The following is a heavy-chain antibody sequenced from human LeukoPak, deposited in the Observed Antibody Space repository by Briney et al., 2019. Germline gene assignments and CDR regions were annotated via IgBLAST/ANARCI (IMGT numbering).Heavy chain of an antibody. D-gene: IGHD3-22*01. J-gene: IGHJ6*03. CDR1: GFTFNSYN. CDR2: ITSSSSYK. CDR3: ARRSSGPLYYYYYYMDV. V-gene: IGHV3-21*01. Sequence: GGSLRLSCTASGFTFNSYNMNWVRQAPGKGLEWVSSITSSSSYKYYADSVKGRFTISRDNAKNTLYLQMNSLRAEDTAVYYCARRSSGPLYYYYYYMDVWGKGTTVAVSS.